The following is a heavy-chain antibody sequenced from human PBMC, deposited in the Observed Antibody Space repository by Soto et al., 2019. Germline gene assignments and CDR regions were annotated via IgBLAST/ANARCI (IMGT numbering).Heavy chain of an antibody. CDR3: AICDIVATIKDCDWFDP. D-gene: IGHD5-12*01. V-gene: IGHV4-39*01. CDR1: GGSISSSSYY. Sequence: SETLSLTCTVSGGSISSSSYYWGWIRQPPGKGLEWIGSIYYSGSTYYNPSLKSRVTISVDTSKNQFSLKLSSVTAADTAVYYCAICDIVATIKDCDWFDPWGQGTLVTVSS. CDR2: IYYSGST. J-gene: IGHJ5*02.